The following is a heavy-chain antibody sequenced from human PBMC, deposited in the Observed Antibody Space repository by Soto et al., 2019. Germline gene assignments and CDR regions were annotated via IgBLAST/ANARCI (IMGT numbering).Heavy chain of an antibody. CDR2: VRRKANGGTT. V-gene: IGHV3-49*03. CDR3: TRIGDYSKGGP. J-gene: IGHJ5*02. CDR1: GLTVCISG. D-gene: IGHD4-4*01. Sequence: RLASTASGLTVCISGMGWSRQAPGKGLEWLGFVRRKANGGTTEYAASVKGRFTISRDDSKSIAYLQMDSLKTDDTAVYYCTRIGDYSKGGPLGQGTLVTVSS.